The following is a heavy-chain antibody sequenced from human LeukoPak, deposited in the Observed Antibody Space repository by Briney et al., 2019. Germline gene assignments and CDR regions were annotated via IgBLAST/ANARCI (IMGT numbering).Heavy chain of an antibody. V-gene: IGHV1-18*01. CDR1: GYTFTSYG. CDR2: ISAYNGNT. J-gene: IGHJ4*02. Sequence: ASVKVSCKASGYTFTSYGISWVRQAPGQGLEWMGWISAYNGNTNYAQKFQGRVTITADESTSTAYMELSSLRSEDTAVYYCARDRSSSWYYFDYWGQGTLVTVSS. D-gene: IGHD6-13*01. CDR3: ARDRSSSWYYFDY.